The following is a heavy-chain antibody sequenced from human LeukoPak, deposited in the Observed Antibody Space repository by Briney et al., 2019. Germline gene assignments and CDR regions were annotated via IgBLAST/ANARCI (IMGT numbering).Heavy chain of an antibody. CDR3: ARGPEDYVWGSYRPFDY. Sequence: SETLSLTCAVYGGSFSGYYWSWIRQPPGKGLERIGEINHSGSTNYNPSLKSRVTISVDTSKNQFSLKLSSVTAADTAVYYCARGPEDYVWGSYRPFDYWGQGTLVTVSS. J-gene: IGHJ4*02. CDR1: GGSFSGYY. D-gene: IGHD3-16*02. V-gene: IGHV4-34*01. CDR2: INHSGST.